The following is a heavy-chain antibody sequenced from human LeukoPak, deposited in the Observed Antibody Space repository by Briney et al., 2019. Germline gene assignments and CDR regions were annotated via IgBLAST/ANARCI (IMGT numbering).Heavy chain of an antibody. J-gene: IGHJ4*02. CDR2: IGGSGDKT. CDR3: VRRGDASSGWGDHDY. Sequence: GGSLRLSCAASGFTFNRNAISWVRQAPGKGLEWVSTIGGSGDKTFHADCVKGRFTISRDNSKNMLHLQMSSLTGEDTALYYCVRRGDASSGWGDHDYWGQGALVTVSS. D-gene: IGHD6-19*01. V-gene: IGHV3-23*01. CDR1: GFTFNRNA.